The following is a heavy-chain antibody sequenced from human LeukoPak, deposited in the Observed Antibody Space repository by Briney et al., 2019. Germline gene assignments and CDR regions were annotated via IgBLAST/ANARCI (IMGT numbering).Heavy chain of an antibody. J-gene: IGHJ4*02. CDR3: ARGSLPPYYCDSSGYYYFDY. CDR1: GGSISSSSYY. V-gene: IGHV4-39*01. Sequence: PSETLSLTCTVSGGSISSSSYYWGWIRQPPGKGLEWIGSIYYSGSTYYNPSLKSRGTISVDTSKNQFSLKLSSVTAADTAVYYCARGSLPPYYCDSSGYYYFDYWGQGTLVTVSS. CDR2: IYYSGST. D-gene: IGHD3-22*01.